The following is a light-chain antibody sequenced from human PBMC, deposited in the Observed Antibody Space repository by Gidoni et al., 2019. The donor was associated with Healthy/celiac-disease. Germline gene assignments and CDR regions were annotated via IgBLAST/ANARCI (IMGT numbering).Light chain of an antibody. J-gene: IGKJ2*01. Sequence: NQLTPSPSSLSASVADRVTITCRASQSISHSLNWYQQKPGKAPKPLIYAASSLQSGVPSRFSGSGSGTDFTLTLSSLQPEDFATYYCQHSYSTPPYTFGQGTKLEIK. CDR1: QSISHS. CDR3: QHSYSTPPYT. V-gene: IGKV1-39*01. CDR2: AAS.